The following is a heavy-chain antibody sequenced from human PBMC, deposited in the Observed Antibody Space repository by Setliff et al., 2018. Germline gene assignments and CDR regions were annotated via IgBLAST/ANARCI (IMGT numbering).Heavy chain of an antibody. J-gene: IGHJ5*02. CDR2: ISGYNGDT. Sequence: ASVKVSCKTSGYSFASYGVSWVRQAPGQGLEWMGWISGYNGDTNYAPEFQGRVTMTTDTSTSTGYMELRKLRSDDMAVYYCARDRPTVVIAAAKASFDHWGQGTLVTVSS. CDR1: GYSFASYG. D-gene: IGHD2-2*01. CDR3: ARDRPTVVIAAAKASFDH. V-gene: IGHV1-18*03.